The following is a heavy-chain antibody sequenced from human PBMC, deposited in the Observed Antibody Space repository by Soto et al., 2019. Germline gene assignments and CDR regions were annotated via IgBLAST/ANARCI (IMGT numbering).Heavy chain of an antibody. CDR1: GFTFSSYA. CDR2: ISYDGSNK. J-gene: IGHJ6*02. CDR3: ARERTSSSSFGYYGMDV. Sequence: GGSLRLSCAASGFTFSSYAMHWVRQAPGKGLEWVAVISYDGSNKYYADSVKGRFTISRDNSKNTLYLQMNSLRAEDTAVYYCARERTSSSSFGYYGMDVWGQGTTVTVSS. D-gene: IGHD6-6*01. V-gene: IGHV3-30-3*01.